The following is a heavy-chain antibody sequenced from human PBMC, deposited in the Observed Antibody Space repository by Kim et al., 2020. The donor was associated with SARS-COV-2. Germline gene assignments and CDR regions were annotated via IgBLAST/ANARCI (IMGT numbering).Heavy chain of an antibody. CDR2: INAGNGNT. V-gene: IGHV1-3*01. CDR1: GYTFTSYA. D-gene: IGHD2-21*01. Sequence: ASVKVSCKASGYTFTSYAMHWVRQAPGQRLEWMGWINAGNGNTKYSQKFQGRVTITRDTSASTAYMEQSSLRSEDTAVYYCARDWGVVGYFQHWGQGTLVTVSS. J-gene: IGHJ1*01. CDR3: ARDWGVVGYFQH.